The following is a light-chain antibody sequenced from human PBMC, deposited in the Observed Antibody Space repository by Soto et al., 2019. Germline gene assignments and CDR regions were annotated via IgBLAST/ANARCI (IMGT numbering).Light chain of an antibody. Sequence: DIQMTQSPSSLSASVGDRVTITCRASQIISSYLNWYQQKPGKAPKLLIYAASSLQSGVPSRFSGSGSGTDFTLTISSLQPEDFATYYCQQSYSTLPYTFGQGTKLEIK. V-gene: IGKV1-39*01. CDR1: QIISSY. CDR3: QQSYSTLPYT. CDR2: AAS. J-gene: IGKJ2*01.